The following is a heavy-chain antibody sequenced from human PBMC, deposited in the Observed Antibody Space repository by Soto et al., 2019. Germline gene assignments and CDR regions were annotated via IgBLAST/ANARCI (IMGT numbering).Heavy chain of an antibody. CDR3: ARGGGSSWSYYGMDV. Sequence: SETLSLTCAVYGGSFSGYYWSWIRQPPGKGLEWIGEIIQSGSTNSNPSLKSRVTISLDTSENQFSLKLTSVTAADTAVYYCARGGGSSWSYYGMDVWGQGTTVTVYS. CDR1: GGSFSGYY. J-gene: IGHJ6*02. V-gene: IGHV4-34*01. CDR2: IIQSGST. D-gene: IGHD6-13*01.